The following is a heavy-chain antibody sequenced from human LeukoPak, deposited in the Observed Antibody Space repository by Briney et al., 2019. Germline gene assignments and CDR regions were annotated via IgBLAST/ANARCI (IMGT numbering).Heavy chain of an antibody. V-gene: IGHV4-4*02. D-gene: IGHD6-19*01. Sequence: ASGTLSLTCAVSGGSISSSNWWSWVRQPPGKGLEWIGEIYHSGSTNYNPSLKSRVTISVDKSKNQFSLKLSSVTAADTAVYYCARTGSSGWADWYFDLWGRGTLVTVSS. CDR1: GGSISSSNW. J-gene: IGHJ2*01. CDR2: IYHSGST. CDR3: ARTGSSGWADWYFDL.